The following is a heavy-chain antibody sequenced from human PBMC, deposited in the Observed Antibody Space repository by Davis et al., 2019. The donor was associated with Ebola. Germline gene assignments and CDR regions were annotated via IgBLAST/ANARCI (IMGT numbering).Heavy chain of an antibody. Sequence: PGGSLRLSCAASGFTFSTYGMHWVRQAPGKGLEWVTVISFDGSKKYYADSVKGRFTISRDNSKNTLYLQMNSLRAEETAVYYCAREDYGGTNAFDIWGQGTMVTVSS. V-gene: IGHV3-30*03. D-gene: IGHD4-23*01. J-gene: IGHJ3*02. CDR2: ISFDGSKK. CDR1: GFTFSTYG. CDR3: AREDYGGTNAFDI.